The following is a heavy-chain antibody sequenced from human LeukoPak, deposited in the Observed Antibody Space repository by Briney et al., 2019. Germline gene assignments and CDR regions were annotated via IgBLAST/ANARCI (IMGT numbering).Heavy chain of an antibody. CDR1: GFIFSNYW. V-gene: IGHV3-23*01. J-gene: IGHJ4*02. CDR3: AKAFNYYDSSGPFDY. D-gene: IGHD3-22*01. Sequence: GGSLRLSCATSGFIFSNYWMNWVCQAPGKGLEWVSAISGSGGSTYYADSVKGRFTISRDNSKNTLYLQMNSLRAEDTAVYYCAKAFNYYDSSGPFDYWGQGTLVTVSS. CDR2: ISGSGGST.